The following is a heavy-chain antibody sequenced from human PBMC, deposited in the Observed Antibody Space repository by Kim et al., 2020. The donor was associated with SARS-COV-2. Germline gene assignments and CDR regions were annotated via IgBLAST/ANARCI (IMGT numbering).Heavy chain of an antibody. V-gene: IGHV4-39*01. J-gene: IGHJ2*01. CDR3: ARLARRYWYFDL. Sequence: YYNPSLKSRVTISVDTSKNQFSLKLSSVTAADTAVYYCARLARRYWYFDLWGRGTLVTVSS.